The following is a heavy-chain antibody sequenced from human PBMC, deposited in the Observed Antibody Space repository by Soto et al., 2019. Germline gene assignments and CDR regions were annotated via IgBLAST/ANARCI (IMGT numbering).Heavy chain of an antibody. V-gene: IGHV1-46*01. CDR2: INPSGGST. CDR3: ARDWGIVLVPVAPDY. Sequence: ASVKVSCKASGYTFTSYYMHWVRQAPGQGLEWMGIINPSGGSTSYAQKFQGRVTMTRDTSTSTVYMELNSLRPEDTAVYYCARDWGIVLVPVAPDYWGQGTLVTVSS. CDR1: GYTFTSYY. D-gene: IGHD2-2*01. J-gene: IGHJ4*02.